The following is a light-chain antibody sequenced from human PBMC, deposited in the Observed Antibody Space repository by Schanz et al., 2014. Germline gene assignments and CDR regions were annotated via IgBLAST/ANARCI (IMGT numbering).Light chain of an antibody. V-gene: IGLV2-14*01. J-gene: IGLJ3*02. Sequence: QSALTQPASVSGSPGQSITISCTGTSSDLGGYNYVSWYQQYPGKAPQLILYDVNSRPSGVSNRFSGSKSGNTASLTISGLQAEDEADYYCCSYAGSSTWVFGGGTKVTVL. CDR2: DVN. CDR1: SSDLGGYNY. CDR3: CSYAGSSTWV.